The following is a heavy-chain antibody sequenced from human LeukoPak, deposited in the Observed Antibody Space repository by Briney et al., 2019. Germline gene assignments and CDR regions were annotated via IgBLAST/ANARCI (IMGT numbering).Heavy chain of an antibody. D-gene: IGHD3-22*01. J-gene: IGHJ4*02. Sequence: PGRSLRLSCAASGFTFSSYSMHWVRQAPGKGLEWVAVINYDGSNKYYADSVKGRFTISRDNAKNTLYLQMTSLRAEATAVYYCGQPEGNYDSSGYPTYYFDYWGQGTLVTVSP. CDR3: GQPEGNYDSSGYPTYYFDY. CDR1: GFTFSSYS. CDR2: INYDGSNK. V-gene: IGHV3-30-3*01.